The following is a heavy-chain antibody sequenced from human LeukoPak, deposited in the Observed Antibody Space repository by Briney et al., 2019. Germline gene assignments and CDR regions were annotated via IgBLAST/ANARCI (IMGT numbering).Heavy chain of an antibody. CDR1: GFTFSDYY. V-gene: IGHV3-11*01. CDR2: ITSGGGAGTM. D-gene: IGHD1-26*01. Sequence: GGSLRLSCAASGFTFSDYYMSWVRQAPGKGLEWVSYITSGGGAGTMYYADSVKGRFTISRDNGKNSLYLQMNSLRGEDTAVYFCARSYPIDYWGQGTLVTVSS. CDR3: ARSYPIDY. J-gene: IGHJ4*02.